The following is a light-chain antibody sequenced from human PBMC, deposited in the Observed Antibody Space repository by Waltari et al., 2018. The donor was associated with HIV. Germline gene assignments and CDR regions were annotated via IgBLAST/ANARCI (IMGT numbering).Light chain of an antibody. Sequence: DIVMTQSPDSLAVSLGERATINCKSSQSISDSSNNENYLAWYEQKPGQPPKLLIYWASTRESGVPDRVSGSGSGTDFTLTISSLQAEDVAVYYCQQYYTTLTFGQGTKLEIK. CDR2: WAS. CDR3: QQYYTTLT. V-gene: IGKV4-1*01. J-gene: IGKJ2*01. CDR1: QSISDSSNNENY.